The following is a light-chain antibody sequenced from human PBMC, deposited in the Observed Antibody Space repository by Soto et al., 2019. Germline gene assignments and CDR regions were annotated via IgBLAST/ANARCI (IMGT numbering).Light chain of an antibody. Sequence: DIQMTQSPSSLSASVGDRVTITCRASQSISSYLNWYQQKPGKAPKLLIYAASSLQSGVPSRFSGSGSGTDFTLTISRLQPEDFATYYCQQIGTFGQGTRLEIK. V-gene: IGKV1-39*01. CDR2: AAS. CDR3: QQIGT. CDR1: QSISSY. J-gene: IGKJ5*01.